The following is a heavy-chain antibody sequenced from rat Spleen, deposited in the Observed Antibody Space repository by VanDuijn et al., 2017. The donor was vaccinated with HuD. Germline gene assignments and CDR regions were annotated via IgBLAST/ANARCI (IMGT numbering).Heavy chain of an antibody. CDR2: ITNTGGST. J-gene: IGHJ2*01. CDR1: GFTFNNYW. D-gene: IGHD4-3*01. CDR3: AVSGYGY. V-gene: IGHV5-31*01. Sequence: EVQLVESGGGLVQPGRSLKLSCVASGFTFNNYWMTWIRQAPGKGLEWVASITNTGGSTYYLDSVKGRFTISRDNAENTVYLQMNSLRSEDTATYYCAVSGYGYWGQGVMVTVSS.